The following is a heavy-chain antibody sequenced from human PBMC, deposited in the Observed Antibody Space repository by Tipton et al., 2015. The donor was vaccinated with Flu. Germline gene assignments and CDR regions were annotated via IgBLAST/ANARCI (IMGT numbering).Heavy chain of an antibody. V-gene: IGHV4-39*07. J-gene: IGHJ5*02. D-gene: IGHD4-11*01. CDR2: VFHSGNT. CDR3: ARRDYSNYVSEPKNWIDP. CDR1: GDPIRSPNYF. Sequence: TLSLTCAVSGDPIRSPNYFWGWIRQPPGKGLEWIGNVFHSGNTYHNPSLQSRVSISIDTSKNQFSLKLSSVTAADTAVYYCARRDYSNYVSEPKNWIDPWGQGALVTVSS.